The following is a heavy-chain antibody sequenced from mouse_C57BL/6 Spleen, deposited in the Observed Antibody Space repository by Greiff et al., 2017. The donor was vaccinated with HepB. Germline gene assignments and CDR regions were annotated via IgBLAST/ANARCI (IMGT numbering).Heavy chain of an antibody. CDR3: TTALTTVVGPYFDV. D-gene: IGHD1-1*01. CDR1: GFNIKDYY. J-gene: IGHJ1*03. Sequence: VQLQQSGAELVRPGASVKLSCTASGFNIKDYYMHWVKQRPEQGLEWIGRIDPEDGDTEYAPKFQGKATMTADTSSNTASLQLSSLTSEDTAVYYCTTALTTVVGPYFDVWGTGTTVTVSS. CDR2: IDPEDGDT. V-gene: IGHV14-1*01.